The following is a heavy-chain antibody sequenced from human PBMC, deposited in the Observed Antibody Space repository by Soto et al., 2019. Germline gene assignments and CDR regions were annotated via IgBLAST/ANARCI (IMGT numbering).Heavy chain of an antibody. Sequence: QEQLVESGGGVVQPGRSLRLSCTASGFTFTTYPMHWVRQAPGKGLEWVAVISYDGDSEYDADSVKGRFTISRDNSKKTLILQINSLGPEATAVYYCARDHGAYDWDRWGQGTLVTVP. CDR3: ARDHGAYDWDR. V-gene: IGHV3-30-3*01. J-gene: IGHJ4*02. CDR2: ISYDGDSE. CDR1: GFTFTTYP. D-gene: IGHD5-12*01.